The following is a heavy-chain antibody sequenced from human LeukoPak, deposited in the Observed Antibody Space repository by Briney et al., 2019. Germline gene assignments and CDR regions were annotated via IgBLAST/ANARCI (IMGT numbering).Heavy chain of an antibody. CDR3: SGWEIGYYFDY. Sequence: GGSLRLSCAASGFTFSDYYMSWIRQAPGKGLEWVSYISSSGSTIYYADSVKGRFTISRDNAKNSLYLQMNSLRAEDTAVYYCSGWEIGYYFDYWGQGTLDTVSS. J-gene: IGHJ4*02. V-gene: IGHV3-11*01. CDR1: GFTFSDYY. D-gene: IGHD6-19*01. CDR2: ISSSGSTI.